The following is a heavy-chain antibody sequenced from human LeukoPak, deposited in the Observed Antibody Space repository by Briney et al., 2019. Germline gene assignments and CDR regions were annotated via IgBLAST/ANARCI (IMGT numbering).Heavy chain of an antibody. D-gene: IGHD3-10*01. CDR2: MNANSGNT. Sequence: ASVKVSCKASGYTFINHDINWVRQATGQGLEWMGWMNANSGNTGYAQKFQGRVSMTRDTSVSTAYMELSSLRSDDTAVYYCARGAGTMGRDWFDPWGQGTLVTVSS. CDR3: ARGAGTMGRDWFDP. J-gene: IGHJ5*02. V-gene: IGHV1-8*01. CDR1: GYTFINHD.